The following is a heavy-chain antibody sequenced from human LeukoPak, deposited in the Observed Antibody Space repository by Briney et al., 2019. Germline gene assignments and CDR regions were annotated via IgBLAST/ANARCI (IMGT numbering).Heavy chain of an antibody. D-gene: IGHD3-22*01. CDR3: ARDGVGYYDSSGYYYLQH. CDR1: GYTFTGYY. CDR2: INPKSGGT. Sequence: ASAKVSCKASGYTFTGYYLYSGRQAPRQGLGCRGWINPKSGGTTDAQNFKGRVTTTWDTSISTAYMELSRLRSEDTAVYYCARDGVGYYDSSGYYYLQHWGQGALGTVSS. J-gene: IGHJ1*01. V-gene: IGHV1-2*02.